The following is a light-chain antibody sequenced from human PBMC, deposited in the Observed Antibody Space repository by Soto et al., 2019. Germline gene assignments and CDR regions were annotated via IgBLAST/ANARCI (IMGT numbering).Light chain of an antibody. CDR2: TND. V-gene: IGLV1-44*01. J-gene: IGLJ3*02. CDR1: NSNVGSNT. CDR3: AAWDDSLNSLL. Sequence: QSVLTQPPYTSGTTGQRVTISCSGRNSNVGSNTVNWFQQLPGMAPKLLIYTNDQRPSGVPDRFSGTKSGTSASLAINRLQSEEEADDYCAAWDDSLNSLLFGGGTKLTVL.